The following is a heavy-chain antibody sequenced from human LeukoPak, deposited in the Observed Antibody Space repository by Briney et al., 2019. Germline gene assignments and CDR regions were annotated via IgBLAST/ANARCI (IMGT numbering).Heavy chain of an antibody. V-gene: IGHV3-23*01. CDR3: AKRKDSGSFDY. Sequence: PAGGSLRLSCAASGFTFSTYGMSWVRQAPGKGLEWVSTISGSGGSTYYADSVMGRFTISRDNSKNTLYLQMNSLRAEDTAVYYCAKRKDSGSFDYWGQGTLVTVSS. CDR2: ISGSGGST. CDR1: GFTFSTYG. D-gene: IGHD1-26*01. J-gene: IGHJ4*02.